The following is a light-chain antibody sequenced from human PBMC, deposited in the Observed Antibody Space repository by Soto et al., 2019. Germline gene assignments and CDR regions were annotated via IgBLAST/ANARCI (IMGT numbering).Light chain of an antibody. V-gene: IGKV3-20*01. J-gene: IGKJ1*01. Sequence: EIVLTQSPCTLSLSPGERATLSCRASQSVSSSHLAWYQQKPGQAPRLLIYGASSRATGIPDRFSGSGSGTDFTLTISRLEPEDFAVYYCQQYGSSTWTFGQGTKVDI. CDR1: QSVSSSH. CDR2: GAS. CDR3: QQYGSSTWT.